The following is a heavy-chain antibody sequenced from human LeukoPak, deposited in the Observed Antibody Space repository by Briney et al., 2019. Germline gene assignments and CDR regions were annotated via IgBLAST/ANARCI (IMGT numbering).Heavy chain of an antibody. Sequence: GGSLRLSCAPSGFTFRSYWMHWVRQAPGKGLVWVSRINSAGSSTSYADSVKGRFTISRDNAKNTLYLQMNSLRAEDTAVYHCARDRGGSAFDILGQGTMVTVSS. CDR3: ARDRGGSAFDI. J-gene: IGHJ3*02. CDR1: GFTFRSYW. CDR2: INSAGSST. V-gene: IGHV3-74*01. D-gene: IGHD3-10*01.